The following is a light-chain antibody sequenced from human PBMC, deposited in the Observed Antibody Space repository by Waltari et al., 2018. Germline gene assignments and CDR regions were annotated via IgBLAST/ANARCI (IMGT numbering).Light chain of an antibody. V-gene: IGKV3-11*01. CDR1: QSVNKY. J-gene: IGKJ4*01. Sequence: EIVLTQSPATLSLSPGESATLSCRASQSVNKYLDWFQQKPGQAPRLLIYGASNRAAGIPARFSGSGSGTDSTLTISSLEPEDFAVYYCLKRAGGPLFGGGTKVE. CDR3: LKRAGGPL. CDR2: GAS.